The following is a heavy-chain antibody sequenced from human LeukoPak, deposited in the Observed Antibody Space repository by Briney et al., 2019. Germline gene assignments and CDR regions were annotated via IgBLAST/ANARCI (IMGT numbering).Heavy chain of an antibody. J-gene: IGHJ4*02. V-gene: IGHV1-69*04. CDR3: ARDTDDSSGYYLGYFDY. Sequence: GASVKVSCKASGGTFSSYAISWVQQAPGQGLEWMGRIIPIFGRANYAQKFQGRVTITADKSTSTAYMELSSLRSEDTAVYYCARDTDDSSGYYLGYFDYWGQGTLGTVSS. D-gene: IGHD3-22*01. CDR2: IIPIFGRA. CDR1: GGTFSSYA.